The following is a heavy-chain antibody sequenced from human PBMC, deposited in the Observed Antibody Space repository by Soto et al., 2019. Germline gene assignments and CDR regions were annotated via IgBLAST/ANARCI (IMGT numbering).Heavy chain of an antibody. Sequence: ASVKVSCKASGYTFTSYDINWVRQATGQGLEWMGWMNPNSGNTGYAQKFQGRVTMTRNTSISTAYMELSSLRSEDTAVYYCARRGYSYGYYYYMDVWGKGTTVTVSS. CDR2: MNPNSGNT. J-gene: IGHJ6*03. CDR1: GYTFTSYD. CDR3: ARRGYSYGYYYYMDV. V-gene: IGHV1-8*01. D-gene: IGHD5-18*01.